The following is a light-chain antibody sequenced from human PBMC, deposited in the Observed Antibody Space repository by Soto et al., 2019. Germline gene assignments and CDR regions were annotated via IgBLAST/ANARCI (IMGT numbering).Light chain of an antibody. V-gene: IGLV2-23*01. CDR3: CSYANSNNWL. CDR2: EGF. CDR1: GNDIGIDKL. J-gene: IGLJ2*01. Sequence: QSALTQPASVSGSPGQSITISCTGTGNDIGIDKLVSWYQQHPGRAPKLMIYEGFKRPSGVSNRFSGSKSGNSASLTISGLRAEDEADYYCCSYANSNNWLFGGGTQLTVL.